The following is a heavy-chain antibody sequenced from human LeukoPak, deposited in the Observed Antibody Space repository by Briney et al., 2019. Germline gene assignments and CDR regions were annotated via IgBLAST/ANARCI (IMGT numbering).Heavy chain of an antibody. D-gene: IGHD5-24*01. CDR2: IYTSGST. V-gene: IGHV4-4*07. Sequence: SSETLSLTCTVSGGSISSYYWSWIRQPAGKGLEWIGRIYTSGSTNYNPSLKSRVTMSVDTSKNQFSLKLSSVTAADTAVYYCAGRDGYSTRMYYFDYWGQGTLVTVSS. J-gene: IGHJ4*02. CDR1: GGSISSYY. CDR3: AGRDGYSTRMYYFDY.